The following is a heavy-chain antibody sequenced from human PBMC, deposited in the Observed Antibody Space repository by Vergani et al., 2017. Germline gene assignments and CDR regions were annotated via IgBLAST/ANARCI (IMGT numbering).Heavy chain of an antibody. D-gene: IGHD2-2*01. CDR1: GYPFSTYG. J-gene: IGHJ4*02. Sequence: QVQLVESGGGVVQPGESLRLSCAASGYPFSTYGMHWVRQAPGKGLEWVAFIQKDGIDKFYADSVRGRFTISRDNSKNTLYLQMNSLRAEDTAVYYCAREIVVVPSAQGDFDYWGQGTLVTVSS. CDR2: IQKDGIDK. V-gene: IGHV3-30*02. CDR3: AREIVVVPSAQGDFDY.